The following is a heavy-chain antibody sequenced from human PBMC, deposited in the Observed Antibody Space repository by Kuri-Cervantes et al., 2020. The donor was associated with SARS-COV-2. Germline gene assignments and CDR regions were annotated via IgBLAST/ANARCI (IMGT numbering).Heavy chain of an antibody. CDR3: ARVVLWKLGNLDY. CDR2: INHSGST. J-gene: IGHJ4*02. D-gene: IGHD1-26*01. CDR1: GGSFSGYY. V-gene: IGHV4-34*01. Sequence: SQTLSLTCAVYGGSFSGYYWSWIRQPPGKGLEWIGEINHSGSTNYNPSLKSRVTISVDTSKNQFSLKLSSVTAEDTAVYYCARVVLWKLGNLDYWGQGTLVTVS.